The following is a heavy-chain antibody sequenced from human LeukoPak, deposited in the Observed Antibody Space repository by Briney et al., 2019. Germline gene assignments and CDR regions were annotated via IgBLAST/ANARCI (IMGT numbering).Heavy chain of an antibody. V-gene: IGHV3-7*01. Sequence: PGESLRLSCAASGFMFTTSWMSWVRQAPGKGLESVAYISQDGSEKNCVDSVKGRFTISRDNPKNSLYLQMNSLRADDTAIYYCARGTRQPDSWGQGALVTVSS. J-gene: IGHJ5*01. CDR2: ISQDGSEK. CDR1: GFMFTTSW. CDR3: ARGTRQPDS.